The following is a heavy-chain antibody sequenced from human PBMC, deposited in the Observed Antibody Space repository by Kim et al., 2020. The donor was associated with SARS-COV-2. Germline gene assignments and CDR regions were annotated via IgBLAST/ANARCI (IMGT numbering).Heavy chain of an antibody. D-gene: IGHD1-26*01. V-gene: IGHV3-23*01. CDR2: ISGSGGST. CDR3: AKFPRFSAYSFDY. CDR1: GFTFSSYA. Sequence: GGSLRLSCAASGFTFSSYAMSLVRQAPGKGLEWVSAISGSGGSTYNADSVKGRFTISRDNSKNTLYLQMTSLRAEDTAVDYCAKFPRFSAYSFDYWGQGTLVTVSS. J-gene: IGHJ4*02.